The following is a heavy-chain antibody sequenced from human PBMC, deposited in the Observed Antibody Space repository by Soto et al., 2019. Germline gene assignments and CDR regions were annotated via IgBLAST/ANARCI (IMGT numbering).Heavy chain of an antibody. CDR1: GFTFSSYA. CDR2: ISAGGGTT. J-gene: IGHJ5*02. V-gene: IGHV3-23*01. CDR3: ARVIAVAVSGGRREYGAS. Sequence: EVQLLESGGGLVQPGGSLRLSCAASGFTFSSYAMTWVRQAPGKGLESVSVISAGGGTTYYADSVKGRFTISRDNSKNTLSLQINRLSAEDTAVYYCARVIAVAVSGGRREYGASWGQGTLVTVS. D-gene: IGHD6-19*01.